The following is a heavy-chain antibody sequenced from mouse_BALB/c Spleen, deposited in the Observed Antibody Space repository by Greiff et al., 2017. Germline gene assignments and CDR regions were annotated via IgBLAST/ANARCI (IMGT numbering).Heavy chain of an antibody. Sequence: EVQLVESGGGLVKPGGSLKLSCAASGFTFSSYAMSWVRQSPEKRLEWVAEISSGGSYTYYPDTVTGRFTISRDNAKNTLYLEMSSLRSEDTAMYYCARETYDYDGDWYFDVWGAGITVTVSS. CDR3: ARETYDYDGDWYFDV. V-gene: IGHV5-9-4*01. CDR1: GFTFSSYA. D-gene: IGHD2-4*01. J-gene: IGHJ1*01. CDR2: ISSGGSYT.